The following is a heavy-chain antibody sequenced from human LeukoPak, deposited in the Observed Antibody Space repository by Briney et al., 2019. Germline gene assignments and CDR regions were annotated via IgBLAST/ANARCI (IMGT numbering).Heavy chain of an antibody. D-gene: IGHD2-21*02. CDR1: GFTFSSYS. Sequence: GRSLRLSCAASGFTFSSYSMNWVRQAPGKGLEWVSYISSSSSTIYYADSVMGRFTISRDNAKNSLYLQMNSLRAEDTAVYYCARDIYCGGDCYNGMDVWGQGTTVTVSS. CDR3: ARDIYCGGDCYNGMDV. V-gene: IGHV3-48*01. J-gene: IGHJ6*02. CDR2: ISSSSSTI.